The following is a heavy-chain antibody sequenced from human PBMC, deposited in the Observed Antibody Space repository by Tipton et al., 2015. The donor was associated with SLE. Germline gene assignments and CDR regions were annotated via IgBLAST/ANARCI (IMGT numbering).Heavy chain of an antibody. V-gene: IGHV4-59*11. J-gene: IGHJ3*02. D-gene: IGHD3-10*01. CDR3: AKDYFYGSGTYYDAFDI. Sequence: TLSLTCTVSGGSISSHYWSWIRQPPGKGLEWIGYIYYSGSTNYNPSLKSRVTISVDTSKNQFSLKLSSVTAADTAVYYCAKDYFYGSGTYYDAFDIWGQGTMVTVSS. CDR2: IYYSGST. CDR1: GGSISSHY.